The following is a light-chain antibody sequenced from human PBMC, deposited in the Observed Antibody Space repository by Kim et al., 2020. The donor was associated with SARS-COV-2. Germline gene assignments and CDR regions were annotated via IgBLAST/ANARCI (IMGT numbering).Light chain of an antibody. Sequence: RTDTLTCTGDSNNVGDQGATWLQQHQGHPPKLLSYRNNNRPSGISERFSASRSGNTASLTITGLQPDDETDYYCSAWDRSLGAWVFGGGTQLTVL. V-gene: IGLV10-54*04. CDR3: SAWDRSLGAWV. CDR2: RNN. J-gene: IGLJ3*02. CDR1: SNNVGDQG.